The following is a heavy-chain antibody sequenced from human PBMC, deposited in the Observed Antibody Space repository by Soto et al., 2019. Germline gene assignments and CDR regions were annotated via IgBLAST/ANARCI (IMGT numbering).Heavy chain of an antibody. CDR1: GGNPSNSA. V-gene: IGHV1-69*13. CDR3: AGGRIRVDGSSAYYGMDV. D-gene: IGHD3-22*01. J-gene: IGHJ6*04. CDR2: IIPVFGIV. Sequence: SVKVSCKASGGNPSNSAISWVRQAPGQGLEWMGGIIPVFGIVSYAQNFQGRVTITADESTSTAYMELSSLRSEDTAVYFCAGGRIRVDGSSAYYGMDVWGEGTKVTVSS.